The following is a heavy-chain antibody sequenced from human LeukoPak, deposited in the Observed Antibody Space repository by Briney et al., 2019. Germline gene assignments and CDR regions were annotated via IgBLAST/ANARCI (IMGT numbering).Heavy chain of an antibody. V-gene: IGHV5-51*01. D-gene: IGHD2-2*01. Sequence: GESLKTSCKGSGYSFTSYWIAWVRQMPGKGLEWMGIIYPGDSDTRYSPSFQGQVTISADKSISTAYLQWSSLKASDTAMYYCARVDLYCSSTSCYSFDYWGQGTLVTVSS. CDR3: ARVDLYCSSTSCYSFDY. J-gene: IGHJ4*02. CDR1: GYSFTSYW. CDR2: IYPGDSDT.